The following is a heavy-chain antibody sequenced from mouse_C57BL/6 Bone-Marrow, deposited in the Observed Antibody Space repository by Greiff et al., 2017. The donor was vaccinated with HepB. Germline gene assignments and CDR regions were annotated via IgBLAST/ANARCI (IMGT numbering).Heavy chain of an antibody. CDR3: ARADGSYFDY. V-gene: IGHV1-26*01. CDR2: INPNNGGT. J-gene: IGHJ2*01. CDR1: GYTFTDYY. Sequence: EVKLQESGPELVKPGASVKISCKASGYTFTDYYMNWVKQSHGKSLEWIGDINPNNGGTSYNQKFKGKATLTVDKSSSTAYMELRSLTSEDSAVYYCARADGSYFDYWGQGTTLTVSS. D-gene: IGHD1-1*01.